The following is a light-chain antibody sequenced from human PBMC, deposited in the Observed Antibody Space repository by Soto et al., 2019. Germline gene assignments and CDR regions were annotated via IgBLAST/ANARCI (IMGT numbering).Light chain of an antibody. J-gene: IGLJ1*01. Sequence: QSVLTQPASVSGSPGQSITISCTGTSSDVGGYNYVSWYQQHPVKAPKLMIHDVTNRPSGVSDRFSGSKSGNTASLTISGLQAEDEADYYCSSYTSSSTPYVFGTGTKVTVL. CDR3: SSYTSSSTPYV. CDR1: SSDVGGYNY. V-gene: IGLV2-14*01. CDR2: DVT.